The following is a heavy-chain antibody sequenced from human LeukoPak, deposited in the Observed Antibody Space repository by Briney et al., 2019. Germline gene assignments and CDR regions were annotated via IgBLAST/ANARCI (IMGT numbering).Heavy chain of an antibody. CDR3: TREDCSSTSCYTPDFDY. Sequence: GGSLRLSCTASGFTFGDYAMSWVRQAPGKGLEWVGFIRSKAYGGTTEYAASVKGRFTISRDDSKSIAYLQMNSLKTEDTAVYYCTREDCSSTSCYTPDFDYWGQGTLVTVSS. D-gene: IGHD2-2*02. CDR1: GFTFGDYA. J-gene: IGHJ4*02. V-gene: IGHV3-49*04. CDR2: IRSKAYGGTT.